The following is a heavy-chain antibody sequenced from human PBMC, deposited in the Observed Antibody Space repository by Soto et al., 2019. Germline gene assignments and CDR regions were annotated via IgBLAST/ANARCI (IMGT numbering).Heavy chain of an antibody. J-gene: IGHJ4*02. V-gene: IGHV4-30-2*01. Sequence: QLQLQESGSGLVKPSQNLSLTCSVSGGSISSGGYSWSWIRQPPGKGLGWIGYIYHSGSTYYNPSLKSRVTISVDRSKNQFSLKLSSVTAADTAVYYCARAGGLGAVAVDYWGQGTLVTVSS. CDR3: ARAGGLGAVAVDY. CDR2: IYHSGST. CDR1: GGSISSGGYS. D-gene: IGHD6-19*01.